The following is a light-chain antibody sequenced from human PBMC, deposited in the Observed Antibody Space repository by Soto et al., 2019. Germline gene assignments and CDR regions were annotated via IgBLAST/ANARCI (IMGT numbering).Light chain of an antibody. CDR2: GAS. CDR3: HQYGSSPLT. V-gene: IGKV3-20*01. Sequence: EIVLTQSPGTLSLSAGEGATLSCRANESVYSNYLAWYQQKPGQAPRLLIFGASNKANGIPDRFTGSGFGTDFTLTISRLEPDDFAMYYCHQYGSSPLTFGGGTNVEIK. J-gene: IGKJ4*01. CDR1: ESVYSNY.